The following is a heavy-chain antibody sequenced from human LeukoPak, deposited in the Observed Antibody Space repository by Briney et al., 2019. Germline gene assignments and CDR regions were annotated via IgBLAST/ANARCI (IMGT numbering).Heavy chain of an antibody. Sequence: GASVKVSCKASGYTFTGYFMHWVRQAPGQGLEWMGWINTNSGGTNYAQKFQGRVTMTRDTSISTAYMELSSLRSDDTAVYYCARGGIQLWFLVDYWGQGTLVTVSS. CDR2: INTNSGGT. D-gene: IGHD5-18*01. CDR1: GYTFTGYF. CDR3: ARGGIQLWFLVDY. V-gene: IGHV1-2*02. J-gene: IGHJ4*02.